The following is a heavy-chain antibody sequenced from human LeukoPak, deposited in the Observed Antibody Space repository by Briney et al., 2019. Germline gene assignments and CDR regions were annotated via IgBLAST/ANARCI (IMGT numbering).Heavy chain of an antibody. CDR1: GYSISSGYY. CDR2: IYHSGST. Sequence: SETLSLTCAVSGYSISSGYYWGWIRQPPGKGLEWIGSIYHSGSTYYNPSLKSRVTISVDTSKNQFSLKLSSVTAADTAVYYCARATLRYRRHDGFDIWGQGTMVTVSS. J-gene: IGHJ3*02. V-gene: IGHV4-38-2*01. CDR3: ARATLRYRRHDGFDI. D-gene: IGHD3-9*01.